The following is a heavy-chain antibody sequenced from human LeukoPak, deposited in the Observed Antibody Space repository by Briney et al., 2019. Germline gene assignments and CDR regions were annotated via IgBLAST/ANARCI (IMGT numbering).Heavy chain of an antibody. J-gene: IGHJ4*02. D-gene: IGHD1-26*01. Sequence: SETLSLTCTVSGYSISSGYYWGWIRQPPGKGLEWIGSIYHSGSTYYNPSLKSRVTISVDTSKNQFSLKLSSVTAADTAVYYCARRRGGGSYSRWGQGTLVTVSS. CDR3: ARRRGGGSYSR. V-gene: IGHV4-38-2*02. CDR2: IYHSGST. CDR1: GYSISSGYY.